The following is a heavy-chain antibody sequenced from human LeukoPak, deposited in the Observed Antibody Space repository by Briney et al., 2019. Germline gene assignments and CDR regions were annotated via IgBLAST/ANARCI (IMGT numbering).Heavy chain of an antibody. CDR3: ARDQGDTSGYYQDVFDI. Sequence: ASVKVSCKASGYTSTRYTMNWVRQAPGQGLEWMGWINTNTGNPTYAQGFTGRFVFSMDTSVSTAYLQISSLKAEDTAVYYCARDQGDTSGYYQDVFDIWGQGTMVTVSS. CDR2: INTNTGNP. J-gene: IGHJ3*02. D-gene: IGHD3-22*01. CDR1: GYTSTRYT. V-gene: IGHV7-4-1*02.